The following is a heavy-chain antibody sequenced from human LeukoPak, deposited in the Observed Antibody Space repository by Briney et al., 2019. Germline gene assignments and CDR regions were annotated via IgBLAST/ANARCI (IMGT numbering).Heavy chain of an antibody. J-gene: IGHJ4*02. D-gene: IGHD3-22*01. CDR3: ARRSYYYDSSGAHY. CDR2: IRYDGSNK. CDR1: GFTFSSYG. Sequence: GGSLRLSCAASGFTFSSYGMHWVRQAPGKGLEWVAFIRYDGSNKYYADSVKGRFTISRDNSKNTLYLQMNSLRAEDTAVYYCARRSYYYDSSGAHYWGQGTLVTVSS. V-gene: IGHV3-30*02.